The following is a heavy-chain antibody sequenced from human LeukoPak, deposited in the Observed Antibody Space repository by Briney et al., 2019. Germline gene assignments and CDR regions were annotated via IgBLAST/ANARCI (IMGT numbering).Heavy chain of an antibody. CDR1: GFTVSSNS. J-gene: IGHJ4*02. V-gene: IGHV3-53*01. Sequence: GGSLRLSCTVSGFTVSSNSMSWVRQAPGKGLEWVSFIYSDNTHYSDSVKGRFTISRDNSKNTLYLQMNSLRAEHTAVYFCARRAGAYSHPYDSWGQGTLVTVSS. D-gene: IGHD4/OR15-4a*01. CDR3: ARRAGAYSHPYDS. CDR2: IYSDNT.